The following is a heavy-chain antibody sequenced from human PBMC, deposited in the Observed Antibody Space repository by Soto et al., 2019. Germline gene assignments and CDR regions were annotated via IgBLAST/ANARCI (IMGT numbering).Heavy chain of an antibody. D-gene: IGHD3-10*01. CDR2: ISAYNGNT. CDR3: AIIWFGEQPWPKFDY. V-gene: IGHV1-18*01. Sequence: GASVKVSCKASGYTFTSYGISWVRQAPGQGLEWMGWISAYNGNTNYAQKLQGRVTMTTDTSTSTAYMELRSLRSDDTAVYYCAIIWFGEQPWPKFDYWGQGTLVTVSS. J-gene: IGHJ4*02. CDR1: GYTFTSYG.